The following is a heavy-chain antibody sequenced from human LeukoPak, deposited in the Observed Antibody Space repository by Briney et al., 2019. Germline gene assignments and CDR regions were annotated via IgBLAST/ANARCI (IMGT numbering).Heavy chain of an antibody. J-gene: IGHJ5*02. CDR3: ARDQFWDDYGDYHYWFDP. CDR1: GFTFSSYS. CDR2: ISISSSTI. Sequence: GGSLRLSCAASGFTFSSYSMNWVRQAPGKGLEWVSYISISSSTIYYADSVKGRFTISRDNAKNSLYLQMNSLRAEDPDVYYCARDQFWDDYGDYHYWFDPWGQGTLVTVSS. D-gene: IGHD4-17*01. V-gene: IGHV3-48*01.